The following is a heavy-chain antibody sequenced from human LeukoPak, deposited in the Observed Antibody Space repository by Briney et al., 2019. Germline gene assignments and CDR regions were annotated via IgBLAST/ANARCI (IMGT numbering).Heavy chain of an antibody. J-gene: IGHJ6*03. Sequence: GASVKVSCKVSGYTLTELSMHWVRQAPGKGLEWVGGFDPEDGETIYAQKFQGRVTMTEDTSTDTAYMELSSLRSEDTAVYYCATARIAVAGKVSYYYYYMDVWGKGTTVTVSS. V-gene: IGHV1-24*01. CDR1: GYTLTELS. CDR3: ATARIAVAGKVSYYYYYMDV. D-gene: IGHD6-19*01. CDR2: FDPEDGET.